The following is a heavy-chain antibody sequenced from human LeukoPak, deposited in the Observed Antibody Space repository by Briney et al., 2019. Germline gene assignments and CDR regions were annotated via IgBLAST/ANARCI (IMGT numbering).Heavy chain of an antibody. CDR3: ARMTGYCSITSCYHYFDY. D-gene: IGHD2-2*03. J-gene: IGHJ4*02. CDR1: GYSFTSYW. CDR2: IYPGDSDT. Sequence: RGESLKIPCKGSGYSFTSYWIGWVRQMPGKGLEWMGIIYPGDSDTRYSPSFQGQVTTSADKSISTAYLQWSSLKASDTAIYYCARMTGYCSITSCYHYFDYWGQGTLVTVSS. V-gene: IGHV5-51*01.